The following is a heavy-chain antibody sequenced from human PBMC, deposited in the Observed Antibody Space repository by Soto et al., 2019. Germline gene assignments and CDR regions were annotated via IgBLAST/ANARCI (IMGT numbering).Heavy chain of an antibody. V-gene: IGHV4-30-2*01. J-gene: IGHJ4*02. CDR2: IYHSGST. Sequence: SETLSLTCAVSGGSISSGGYSWSWIRQPPGKGLEWIGYIYHSGSTYYNPSLKSRVAISVDRSKNQFSLKLSSVTAADTAVYYRARVPDYWGQGTRVTVSS. CDR3: ARVPDY. CDR1: GGSISSGGYS.